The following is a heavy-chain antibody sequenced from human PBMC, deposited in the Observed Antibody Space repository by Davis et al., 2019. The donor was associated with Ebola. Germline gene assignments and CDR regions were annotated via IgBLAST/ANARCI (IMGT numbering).Heavy chain of an antibody. CDR1: GVSISRHY. CDR2: IYYTGSA. CDR3: AERGGSV. J-gene: IGHJ4*02. Sequence: PSETLSLTCTVSGVSISRHYWNWIRQPPGKRLEWIGSIYYTGSAKYNSSLNSRVSISVDKSKNQFSLKLTSVTAADTAMYYCAERGGSVWGQGTLVTVSS. D-gene: IGHD3-16*01. V-gene: IGHV4-59*11.